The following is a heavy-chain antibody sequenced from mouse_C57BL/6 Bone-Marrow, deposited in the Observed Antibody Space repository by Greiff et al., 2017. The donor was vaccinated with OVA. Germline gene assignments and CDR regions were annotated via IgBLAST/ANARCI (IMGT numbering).Heavy chain of an antibody. CDR3: TPYLDGYYYFDY. Sequence: VQLQQSGAELVRPGASVKLSCTASGFNIKDYYMHWVKRRPEQGLEWIGRIDPEDGDTEYAPKFQGKATMTADTSSNTAYLQLSSLTSEDTAVYYCTPYLDGYYYFDYWGQGTTLTVSS. J-gene: IGHJ2*01. D-gene: IGHD2-3*01. V-gene: IGHV14-1*01. CDR1: GFNIKDYY. CDR2: IDPEDGDT.